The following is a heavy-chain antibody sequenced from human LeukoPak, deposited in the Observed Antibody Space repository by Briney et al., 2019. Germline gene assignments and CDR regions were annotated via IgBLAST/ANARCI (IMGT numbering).Heavy chain of an antibody. D-gene: IGHD3-10*01. CDR3: ASRGSHYYGSGRPFDY. CDR2: ISSSGSTI. V-gene: IGHV3-11*01. J-gene: IGHJ4*02. Sequence: GGSLRLSCAASGFTFSDYHMSWIRQAPGKGLEWVSYISSSGSTIYYADSVKGRFTISRDNAKNSLYLQMNSLRAEDTAVYYCASRGSHYYGSGRPFDYWGQGTLVTVSS. CDR1: GFTFSDYH.